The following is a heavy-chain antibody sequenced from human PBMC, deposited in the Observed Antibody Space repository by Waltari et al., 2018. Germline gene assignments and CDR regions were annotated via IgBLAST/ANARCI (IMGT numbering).Heavy chain of an antibody. D-gene: IGHD5-12*01. V-gene: IGHV4-61*09. CDR1: GGSISSGTYY. Sequence: QVQLQESGPGLVKPSQTLSLTCTVSGGSISSGTYYWSWIRQPAGKGLEWMGYIYTSGSTNYNPSLESRVTISVDTPKSQFSLKLSSVTAADTAVYYCARVEMATITADYWGQGTLVTVSS. CDR2: IYTSGST. J-gene: IGHJ4*02. CDR3: ARVEMATITADY.